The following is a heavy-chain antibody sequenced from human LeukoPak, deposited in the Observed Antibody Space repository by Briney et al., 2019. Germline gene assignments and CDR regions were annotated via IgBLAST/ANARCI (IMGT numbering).Heavy chain of an antibody. Sequence: PSETLSLTCAVYGGSFSDYYWSWIRQPPGKGLEWIGEINHSGSTNYNPSLKSRVTISVDTSKNQFSLKLSSVTAADTAVYYCASLLGIEMATINAFDIWGQGTMVTVSS. D-gene: IGHD5-24*01. J-gene: IGHJ3*02. CDR1: GGSFSDYY. CDR3: ASLLGIEMATINAFDI. V-gene: IGHV4-34*01. CDR2: INHSGST.